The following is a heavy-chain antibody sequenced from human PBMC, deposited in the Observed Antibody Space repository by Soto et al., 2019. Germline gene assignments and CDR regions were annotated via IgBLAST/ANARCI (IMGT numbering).Heavy chain of an antibody. CDR1: GFTFSSYG. V-gene: IGHV3-30*18. CDR3: AKDGKGLAYYFDY. J-gene: IGHJ4*02. Sequence: QVQLVESGGGVVQPGRSLRLSCAASGFTFSSYGIHWVRQAPGKGLEWVAVISNDGSNKYYADSVKGRFTIFRDNAKNTLYRQMNSLRAEDTAVYYCAKDGKGLAYYFDYWGQGTLVTVSS. CDR2: ISNDGSNK. D-gene: IGHD6-19*01.